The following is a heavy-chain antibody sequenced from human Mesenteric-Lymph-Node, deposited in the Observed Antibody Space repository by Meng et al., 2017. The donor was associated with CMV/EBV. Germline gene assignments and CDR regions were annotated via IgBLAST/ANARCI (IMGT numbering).Heavy chain of an antibody. CDR3: ARDRVIWGSYYGYYFDY. CDR1: GGSVSSGSYY. Sequence: SETLSLTCTVSGGSVSSGSYYWSWIRQPPGKGLEWIGYIYYSGSTYYNPSLKSRVTISVDTSKNQFSLKLSSVTAADTAVYYCARDRVIWGSYYGYYFDYWGQGTLVTVSS. D-gene: IGHD1-26*01. V-gene: IGHV4-61*01. CDR2: IYYSGST. J-gene: IGHJ4*02.